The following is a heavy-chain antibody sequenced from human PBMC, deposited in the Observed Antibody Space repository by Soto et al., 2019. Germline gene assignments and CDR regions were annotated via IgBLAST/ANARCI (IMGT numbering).Heavy chain of an antibody. Sequence: GASVKVSCKASGGTFSSYAISWVRQAPGQGLEWMGGIIPIFGTANYAQKFQGRVTITADESTSTAYMELSSLRSEDTAVYYCARGDSSWPPRDNWFDPWGQGNLVTVSS. CDR3: ARGDSSWPPRDNWFDP. CDR2: IIPIFGTA. D-gene: IGHD6-13*01. J-gene: IGHJ5*02. V-gene: IGHV1-69*13. CDR1: GGTFSSYA.